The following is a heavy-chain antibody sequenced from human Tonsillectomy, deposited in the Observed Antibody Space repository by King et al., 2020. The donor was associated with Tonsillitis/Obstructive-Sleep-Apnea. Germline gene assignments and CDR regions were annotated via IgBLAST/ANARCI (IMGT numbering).Heavy chain of an antibody. J-gene: IGHJ5*02. CDR3: ARKGTWNDVDWFDP. CDR1: GFTVSSNY. Sequence: VQLVESGGGLVQPGGSLRLSCAASGFTVSSNYMSWVRQAPGKGLEWVSVIYSGGSTYYADSVKGRFTISRDNSKNTLYLQMNSLRAEDTAVYYCARKGTWNDVDWFDPWGQGTLVTVSS. CDR2: IYSGGST. V-gene: IGHV3-66*01. D-gene: IGHD1-1*01.